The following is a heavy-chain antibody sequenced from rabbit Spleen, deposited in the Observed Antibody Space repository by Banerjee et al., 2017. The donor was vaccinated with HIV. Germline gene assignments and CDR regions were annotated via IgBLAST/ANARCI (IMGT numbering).Heavy chain of an antibody. Sequence: QSLEESGGDLVKPGASLTLTCTASGFSLSYNAMCWDRQAPGKGLEWIACINTGSGTTWYASWVNGRFTISKSSSTKVSLQMTSLTAADTATYFCARDLTGVIGWNFGWWGPGTLVTVS. J-gene: IGHJ4*01. D-gene: IGHD1-1*01. V-gene: IGHV1S40*01. CDR2: INTGSGTT. CDR3: ARDLTGVIGWNFGW. CDR1: GFSLSYNA.